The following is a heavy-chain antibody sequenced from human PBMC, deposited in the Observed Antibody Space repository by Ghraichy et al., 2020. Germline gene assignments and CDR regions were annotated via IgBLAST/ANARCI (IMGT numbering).Heavy chain of an antibody. CDR1: GYTFTDYY. V-gene: IGHV1-2*02. CDR3: ATDMGGAAAVDY. CDR2: INPKSAAT. D-gene: IGHD6-13*01. Sequence: ASVKVSCKASGYTFTDYYMHWVRQAPGQGLEWMGWINPKSAATNYAQKFQGRVTMTRDTSISTAYMELSRLRSDDTALYYCATDMGGAAAVDYWGQGTSVTVSS. J-gene: IGHJ4*02.